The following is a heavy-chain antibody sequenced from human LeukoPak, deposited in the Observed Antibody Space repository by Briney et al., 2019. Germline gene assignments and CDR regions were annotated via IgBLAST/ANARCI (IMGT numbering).Heavy chain of an antibody. CDR2: ISDRGDKT. V-gene: IGHV3-23*01. CDR1: GFTFSSHA. J-gene: IGHJ4*02. D-gene: IGHD1-26*01. CDR3: AKDWSCDY. Sequence: GGSLRLSCAASGFTFSSHAMTWVRQAPGKGLEWVSAISDRGDKTHYADSVKGRFTISRDNYKNTLYLQMSSLRAEDTAIYYCAKDWSCDYWGQGTLVTVSS.